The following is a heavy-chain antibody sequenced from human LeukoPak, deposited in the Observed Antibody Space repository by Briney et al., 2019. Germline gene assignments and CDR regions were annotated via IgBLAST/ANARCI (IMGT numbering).Heavy chain of an antibody. CDR2: ISYDGSNK. V-gene: IGHV3-30*03. Sequence: GGSLRLSCAAXGXXXSSXGXXWVRXXXGKGLEWVAVISYDGSNKYYADSVKGRFTISRDNSKNTLYLQMNSLRAEDTAVYYCASYDYWGQGTLVTVSS. CDR3: ASYDY. J-gene: IGHJ4*02. CDR1: GXXXSSXG.